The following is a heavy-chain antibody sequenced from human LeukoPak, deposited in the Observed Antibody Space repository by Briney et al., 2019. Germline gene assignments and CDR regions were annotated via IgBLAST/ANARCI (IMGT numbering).Heavy chain of an antibody. V-gene: IGHV3-11*06. J-gene: IGHJ4*02. Sequence: GGSLRLSCVASGFTFSDYYMSWIRQAPGKGLEWVSYISSSSSYTNYADSVKGRFTISRDNAKNSLYLQMNSLRAEDTAVYYCARDRDTAMGLWGQGTLVTVSS. CDR3: ARDRDTAMGL. CDR2: ISSSSSYT. D-gene: IGHD5-18*01. CDR1: GFTFSDYY.